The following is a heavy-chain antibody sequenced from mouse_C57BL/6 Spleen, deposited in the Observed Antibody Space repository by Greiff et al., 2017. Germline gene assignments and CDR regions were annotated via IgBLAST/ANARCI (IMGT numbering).Heavy chain of an antibody. V-gene: IGHV1-18*01. Sequence: EVQLQQSGPELVKPGASVKIPCKASGYTFTDYNMDWVKQSHGKSLEWIGDINPNNGGTSYNQKFKGKATLTVDKSSSTAYMELRSLTSEDTAVYYCARGGQLRLRAMDYWGQGTSVTVAS. D-gene: IGHD3-2*02. CDR2: INPNNGGT. CDR1: GYTFTDYN. CDR3: ARGGQLRLRAMDY. J-gene: IGHJ4*01.